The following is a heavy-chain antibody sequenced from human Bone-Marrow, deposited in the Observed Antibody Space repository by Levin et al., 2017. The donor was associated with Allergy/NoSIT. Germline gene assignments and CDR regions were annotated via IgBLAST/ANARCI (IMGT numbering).Heavy chain of an antibody. Sequence: GESLKISCKASGYTFTGYYMHWVRQAPGQGLEWMGWINPNSGGTNYAQKFQGRVTMTRDTSISTAYMELSRLRSDDTAVYYCARVRIVATIADFDYWGQGTLVTVSS. D-gene: IGHD5-12*01. CDR3: ARVRIVATIADFDY. CDR2: INPNSGGT. V-gene: IGHV1-2*02. CDR1: GYTFTGYY. J-gene: IGHJ4*02.